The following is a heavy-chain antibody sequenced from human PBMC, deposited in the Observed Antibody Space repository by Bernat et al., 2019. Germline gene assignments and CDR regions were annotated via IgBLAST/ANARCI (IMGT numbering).Heavy chain of an antibody. CDR1: GFTFSSYW. CDR2: INSDGSNT. J-gene: IGHJ1*01. V-gene: IGHV3-74*01. CDR3: ARTYYGDDFQY. D-gene: IGHD4-17*01. Sequence: EVQLVESGGGLVQHGGSLRLSCAASGFTFSSYWMHWVRQPPGKGLVWVSRINSDGSNTSYADSVKGRFTISRDNAKNTLYLQMNSLRAEDTAVYYCARTYYGDDFQYWGQGTLVTVSS.